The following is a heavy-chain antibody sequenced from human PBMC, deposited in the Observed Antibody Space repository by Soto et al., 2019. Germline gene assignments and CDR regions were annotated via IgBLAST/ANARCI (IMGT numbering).Heavy chain of an antibody. V-gene: IGHV4-4*02. CDR1: RGSISSSNW. CDR2: MYHTGIT. D-gene: IGHD1-1*01. CDR3: ARESYNESNVGYFDL. J-gene: IGHJ2*01. Sequence: QVKLQESGPGLVKPSGTLSLTCAVSRGSISSSNWWSWVRQSPGKGLEWIGAMYHTGITNYSPSLKSRVTMSVDKSKNQFSLKLSSVTAADTAVYYCARESYNESNVGYFDLWGRGTLVSVSS.